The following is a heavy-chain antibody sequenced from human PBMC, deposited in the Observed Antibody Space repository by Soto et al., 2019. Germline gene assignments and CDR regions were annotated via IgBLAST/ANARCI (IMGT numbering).Heavy chain of an antibody. Sequence: GESLKISCKGSGYSFSSYWIGWVRQMPGKGLEWMGIIYPGDSETRYSPSFQGQVTIAADKSIRTAYLYWRSLKASDTAIYYCARVPWNDEYYHHGMDVWGQGTTVTVSS. CDR1: GYSFSSYW. CDR2: IYPGDSET. J-gene: IGHJ6*02. V-gene: IGHV5-51*01. D-gene: IGHD1-1*01. CDR3: ARVPWNDEYYHHGMDV.